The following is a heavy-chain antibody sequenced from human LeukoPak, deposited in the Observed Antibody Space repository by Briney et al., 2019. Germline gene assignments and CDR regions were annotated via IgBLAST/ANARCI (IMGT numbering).Heavy chain of an antibody. CDR1: GFTFSNAS. D-gene: IGHD3-22*01. CDR3: TTSPYYYDSSGYYVGGY. V-gene: IGHV3-15*07. CDR2: IKSKADGGTT. Sequence: GGSLRLSCAASGFTFSNASMNWVRQAPGKGLEWGGRIKSKADGGTTDYAARVKGRFTVSRDDSKNTLYLQMNSLKTEDTAVYYRTTSPYYYDSSGYYVGGYWGQGTLVTVSS. J-gene: IGHJ4*02.